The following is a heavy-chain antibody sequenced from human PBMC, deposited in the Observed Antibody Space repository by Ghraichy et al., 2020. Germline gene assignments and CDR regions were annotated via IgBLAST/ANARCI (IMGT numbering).Heavy chain of an antibody. CDR3: ATVAGYDST. CDR1: GFTFDDYA. V-gene: IGHV3-9*01. CDR2: ISWNSGSI. J-gene: IGHJ5*02. D-gene: IGHD3-22*01. Sequence: GGSLRLSCAASGFTFDDYAMHWVRHAPGKGLEWVSGISWNSGSIGYADSVKGRFTISRDNAKNSLYLQMNSLRAEDTALYYCATVAGYDSTWGQGTLVTVSS.